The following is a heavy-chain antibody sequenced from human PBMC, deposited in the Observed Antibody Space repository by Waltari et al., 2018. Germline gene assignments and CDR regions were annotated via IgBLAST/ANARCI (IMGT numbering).Heavy chain of an antibody. V-gene: IGHV5-10-1*01. D-gene: IGHD3-10*01. Sequence: EVQLVQSGAEVKKPGESLRISCKGSGYNFTDDWITWVRQMPGKGLEWMGRIDPRYSYINYRPSFEDHVTISVDRSISTAYLQWSSLRASDTAMYYCARTRVRDFYYMDVWGKGTTVTVSS. J-gene: IGHJ6*03. CDR3: ARTRVRDFYYMDV. CDR2: IDPRYSYI. CDR1: GYNFTDDW.